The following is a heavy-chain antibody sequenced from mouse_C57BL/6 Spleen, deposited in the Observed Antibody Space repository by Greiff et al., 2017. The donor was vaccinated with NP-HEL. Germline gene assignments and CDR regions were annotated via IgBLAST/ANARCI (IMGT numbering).Heavy chain of an antibody. D-gene: IGHD4-1*01. Sequence: DVKLVESGPGLVKPSQSLSLTCSVTGYSITSGYYWNWIRQFPGNKLEWMGYISYDGSNNYNPSLKNRISITRDTSKNQFFLKLNSVTTEDTATYYCARETGTKGAWFAYWGQGTLVTVSA. J-gene: IGHJ3*01. V-gene: IGHV3-6*01. CDR1: GYSITSGYY. CDR3: ARETGTKGAWFAY. CDR2: ISYDGSN.